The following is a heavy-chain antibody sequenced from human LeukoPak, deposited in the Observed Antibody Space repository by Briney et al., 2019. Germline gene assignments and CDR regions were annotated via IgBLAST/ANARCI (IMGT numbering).Heavy chain of an antibody. CDR3: ASSYSGWYNPAEDFQH. J-gene: IGHJ1*01. Sequence: ASVKVSCKDSGYTFTSYGISWVRQAPGQGLEWMGWISAYNGNTNYAQKLQGRVTMTTDTSTSTAYMELRSLRSDDTAVYYCASSYSGWYNPAEDFQHWGQGTLVTVSS. CDR2: ISAYNGNT. D-gene: IGHD6-19*01. V-gene: IGHV1-18*01. CDR1: GYTFTSYG.